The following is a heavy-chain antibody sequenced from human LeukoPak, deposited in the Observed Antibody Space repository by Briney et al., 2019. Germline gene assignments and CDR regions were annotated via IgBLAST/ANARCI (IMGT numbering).Heavy chain of an antibody. D-gene: IGHD3-10*01. CDR1: GGSINSHY. Sequence: SETLSLTCTVAGGSINSHYWSWIRQPPGKRLEWIGYIFNTGNTNYNPSLASRVTMSVDTSRAQFFLRLSPVTAADTAIYYCASRPADTTWYGVFDYWSQGTLVTVSS. J-gene: IGHJ4*02. CDR3: ASRPADTTWYGVFDY. V-gene: IGHV4-59*11. CDR2: IFNTGNT.